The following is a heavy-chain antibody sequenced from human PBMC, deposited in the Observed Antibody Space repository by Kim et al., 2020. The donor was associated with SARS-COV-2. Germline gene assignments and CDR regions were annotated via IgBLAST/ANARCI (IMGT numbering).Heavy chain of an antibody. CDR2: IWYDGSNK. CDR1: GFTFSSYG. Sequence: GGSLRLSCAASGFTFSSYGMHWVRQAPGKGLEWVAVIWYDGSNKYYADSVQGRFTISRDNSKNTLYLQMNSLRAEDTAVYYCARDQSPNWNYYYYGMDVWGQGTTVTVSS. J-gene: IGHJ6*02. CDR3: ARDQSPNWNYYYYGMDV. V-gene: IGHV3-33*01. D-gene: IGHD1-20*01.